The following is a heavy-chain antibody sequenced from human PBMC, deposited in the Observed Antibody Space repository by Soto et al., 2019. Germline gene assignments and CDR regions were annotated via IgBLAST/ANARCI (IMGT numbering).Heavy chain of an antibody. CDR3: ARDRGSLMGPQGIFGVARYNWFAP. Sequence: GASVKVSCKASGYTFTSYGISWVRQAPGQGLEWMGWISAYNGNTNYAQKLQGRVTMTTDTSTSTAYMELRSLRSDDTAVYYCARDRGSLMGPQGIFGVARYNWFAPWGQGTRVTVSS. CDR2: ISAYNGNT. CDR1: GYTFTSYG. D-gene: IGHD3-3*01. V-gene: IGHV1-18*01. J-gene: IGHJ5*02.